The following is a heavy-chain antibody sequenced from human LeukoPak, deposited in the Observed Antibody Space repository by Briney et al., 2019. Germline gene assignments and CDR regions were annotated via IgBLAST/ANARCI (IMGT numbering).Heavy chain of an antibody. CDR1: GFTFSSYG. Sequence: GRSLRLSCAASGFTFSSYGMHWVRQAPGKGLEWVAVISYDGSNKYYADSVKGRFTIFRDNSKNTLYLQMNSLRAEDTAVYYCAKGGDDPAGGFDPWGQGTLVTVSS. J-gene: IGHJ5*02. V-gene: IGHV3-30*18. D-gene: IGHD1-1*01. CDR3: AKGGDDPAGGFDP. CDR2: ISYDGSNK.